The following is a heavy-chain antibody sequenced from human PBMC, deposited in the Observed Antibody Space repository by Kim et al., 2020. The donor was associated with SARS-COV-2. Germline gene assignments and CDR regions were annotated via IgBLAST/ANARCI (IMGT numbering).Heavy chain of an antibody. CDR1: GFSLSTSGVG. V-gene: IGHV2-5*02. Sequence: SGPTLVKPTQTLTLTCTFSGFSLSTSGVGVGWIRQPPGKALEWLALIYWDDDKRYSPSLKSRLTITKDTSKNQVVLTMTNMDPVDTATYYCAHSSTAIYDISLDGWFDPWGQGTLVTVSS. D-gene: IGHD3-9*01. J-gene: IGHJ5*02. CDR3: AHSSTAIYDISLDGWFDP. CDR2: IYWDDDK.